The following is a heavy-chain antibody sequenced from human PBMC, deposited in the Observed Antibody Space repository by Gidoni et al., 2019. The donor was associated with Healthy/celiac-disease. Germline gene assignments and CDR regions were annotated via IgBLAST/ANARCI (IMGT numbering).Heavy chain of an antibody. V-gene: IGHV4-39*07. CDR3: ARDSGDY. D-gene: IGHD1-26*01. Sequence: QLQLQESGPGPVKPSETLSLTCSVPGGSINSSSYYWGWIRPPPGKGLEWIGSIYYSGSPYYNPALKSRVTISVDTSKNQFSLKLSSVTTADTAVYYCARDSGDYWSQGTLVTVSS. CDR2: IYYSGSP. CDR1: GGSINSSSYY. J-gene: IGHJ4*02.